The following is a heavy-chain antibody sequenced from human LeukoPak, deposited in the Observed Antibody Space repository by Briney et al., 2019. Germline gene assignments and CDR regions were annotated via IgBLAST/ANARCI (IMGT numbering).Heavy chain of an antibody. J-gene: IGHJ4*02. V-gene: IGHV3-23*01. CDR1: GFTFSSCA. CDR2: ISGSGGST. CDR3: AKDVHCSGGSCYSEYYFDY. Sequence: GGSLRLSCAASGFTFSSCAMSWVRQAPGKGLEWVSAISGSGGSTYYADSVKGRFTISRDNSKNTLYLQMNSLRAEDTAVYYCAKDVHCSGGSCYSEYYFDYWGQGTLVTVSS. D-gene: IGHD2-15*01.